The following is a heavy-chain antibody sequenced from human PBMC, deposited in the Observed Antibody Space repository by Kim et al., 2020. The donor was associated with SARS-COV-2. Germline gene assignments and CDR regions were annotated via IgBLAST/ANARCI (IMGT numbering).Heavy chain of an antibody. D-gene: IGHD3-3*01. CDR2: IIPIFGTA. V-gene: IGHV1-69*13. J-gene: IGHJ6*02. CDR3: ARVRFLEWLFAYYYYGMDV. CDR1: GGTFSSYA. Sequence: SVKVSCKASGGTFSSYAISWVRQAPGQGLEWMGGIIPIFGTANYAQKFQGRVTITADEPTSTAYMELSSLRSEDTAVYYCARVRFLEWLFAYYYYGMDVWGQGTTVTVSS.